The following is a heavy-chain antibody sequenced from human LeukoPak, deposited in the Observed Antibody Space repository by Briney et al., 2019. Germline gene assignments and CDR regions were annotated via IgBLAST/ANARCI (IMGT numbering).Heavy chain of an antibody. V-gene: IGHV3-48*03. CDR2: ISGSGRTI. CDR3: ARVRSNYYYMDV. J-gene: IGHJ6*03. CDR1: GFTFSSYE. Sequence: GGSLRLSCVASGFTFSSYEMNWVRQAPGKGLEWVSYISGSGRTIYYADSVKGRFTISRDNAKNSLYLQMNSLRAEDTAVYYCARVRSNYYYMDVWGKGTTVAVSS.